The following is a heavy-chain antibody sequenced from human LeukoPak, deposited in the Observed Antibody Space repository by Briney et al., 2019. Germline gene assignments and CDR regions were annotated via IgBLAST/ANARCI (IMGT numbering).Heavy chain of an antibody. CDR2: IYYSRST. J-gene: IGHJ2*01. V-gene: IGHV4-59*01. CDR1: GGGSISNYY. CDR3: ARMYYYGTSGYYWYFER. D-gene: IGHD3-22*01. Sequence: SETLSLTCTVSGGGSISNYYWSWIQQPPGEPLEWIGFIYYSRSTNYNPSLTSRVTISVDTSKNQFSLKLTSVTTADTAVYYCARMYYYGTSGYYWYFERWGRGTLATASS.